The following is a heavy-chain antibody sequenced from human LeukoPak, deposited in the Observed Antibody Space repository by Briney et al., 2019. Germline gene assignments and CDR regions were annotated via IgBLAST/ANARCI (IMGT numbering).Heavy chain of an antibody. CDR1: EYSFTNYW. D-gene: IGHD3-3*01. V-gene: IGHV5-51*01. Sequence: GESLKISCKGSEYSFTNYWIGWVRQMPGKGLEWMGIIYPGDSDTRYSPSFRGQVTISADKSISTAYLQWSSLKASDTAIYYCARRTGVSGPIDYWGQGTLVTVSS. CDR3: ARRTGVSGPIDY. CDR2: IYPGDSDT. J-gene: IGHJ4*02.